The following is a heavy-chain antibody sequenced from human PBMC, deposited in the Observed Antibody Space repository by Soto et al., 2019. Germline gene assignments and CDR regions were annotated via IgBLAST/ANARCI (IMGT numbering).Heavy chain of an antibody. J-gene: IGHJ2*01. V-gene: IGHV3-48*02. CDR3: ARDNLGNWGAWYFDL. CDR1: GFTFSSSI. Sequence: GGSLRLSCAASGFTFSSSIMNWVRQAPGKGLEWVSYISSTSATIYYADSVKGRFTISRDNAKNSLYLQMNSLRDEDTAVYCCARDNLGNWGAWYFDLWGRGTLVTVSS. D-gene: IGHD7-27*01. CDR2: ISSTSATI.